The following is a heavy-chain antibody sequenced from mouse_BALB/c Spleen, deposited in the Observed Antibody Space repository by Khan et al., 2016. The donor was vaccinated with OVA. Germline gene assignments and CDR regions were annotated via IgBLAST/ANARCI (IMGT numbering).Heavy chain of an antibody. CDR2: INPRSGYS. CDR3: ARRTTVYAMDY. V-gene: IGHV1-4*01. D-gene: IGHD1-1*01. CDR1: GYTFTSNT. Sequence: QVQLQQSGAELARPGASVKMSCRASGYTFTSNTMHWVKQRPGQGLEWIGYINPRSGYSNYNQNFKDKATLTADKSSSPAYMQLSSLTSEVSAVYYCARRTTVYAMDYWGQGTSVTVSS. J-gene: IGHJ4*01.